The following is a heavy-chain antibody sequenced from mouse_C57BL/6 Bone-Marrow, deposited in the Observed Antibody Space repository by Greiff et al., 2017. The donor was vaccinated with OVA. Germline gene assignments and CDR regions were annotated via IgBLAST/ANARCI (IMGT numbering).Heavy chain of an antibody. CDR2: FHPYNDDT. V-gene: IGHV1-47*01. CDR3: ARKLLPYYFDY. Sequence: VQLQQSGAELVKPGASVKMSCKASGYTFTTYPIEWMKQNHGKSLEWIGNFHPYNDDTKYNEKFKGKATLTVDKSSSTAYMQLSSLTSEDSAVYYCARKLLPYYFDYWGQGTTLTVSS. J-gene: IGHJ2*01. CDR1: GYTFTTYP. D-gene: IGHD1-1*01.